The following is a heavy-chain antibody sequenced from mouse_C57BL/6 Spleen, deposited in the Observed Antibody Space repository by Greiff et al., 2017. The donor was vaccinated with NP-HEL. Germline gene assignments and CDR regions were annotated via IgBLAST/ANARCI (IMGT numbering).Heavy chain of an antibody. CDR1: GYSFTGYY. Sequence: VQLKESGPGLVKPGASVKISCKASGYSFTGYYMNWVKQSPEKSLEWIGEINPSSGGTTYNQKFKAKATLTVDKSSSTTYMKLKSLTTENSAVYYCATYSNSYAMDYWGQGTSVTVSS. V-gene: IGHV1-42*01. CDR3: ATYSNSYAMDY. D-gene: IGHD2-5*01. J-gene: IGHJ4*01. CDR2: INPSSGGT.